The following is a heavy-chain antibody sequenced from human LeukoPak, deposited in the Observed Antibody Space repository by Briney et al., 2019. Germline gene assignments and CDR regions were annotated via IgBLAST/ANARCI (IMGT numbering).Heavy chain of an antibody. CDR1: GFTFSSYA. Sequence: GGSLRLSCAASGFTFSSYAMSWVRQAPGKGLEWVSAISGSGGSTYYADSVKGRFTISRDNSKNTLYLQMNSLRAEDTAVYYCAKDGPRIGGITARYFDYWGQGTLVTVSS. D-gene: IGHD1-7*01. J-gene: IGHJ4*02. V-gene: IGHV3-23*01. CDR3: AKDGPRIGGITARYFDY. CDR2: ISGSGGST.